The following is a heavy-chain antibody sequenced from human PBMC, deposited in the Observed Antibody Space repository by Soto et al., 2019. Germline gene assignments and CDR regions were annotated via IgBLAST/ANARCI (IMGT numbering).Heavy chain of an antibody. D-gene: IGHD3-22*01. V-gene: IGHV3-21*01. CDR1: GFTFSSYS. Sequence: GGSLRLSCAASGFTFSSYSMNWVRQAPGKGLEWVSSISSSTSYIYYADSVKGGFTISRANAKNSLYLQRNSLRAEDAAVYCCASVVGYYDPDYLYGMDVWGQGTTVTVSS. CDR3: ASVVGYYDPDYLYGMDV. CDR2: ISSSTSYI. J-gene: IGHJ6*02.